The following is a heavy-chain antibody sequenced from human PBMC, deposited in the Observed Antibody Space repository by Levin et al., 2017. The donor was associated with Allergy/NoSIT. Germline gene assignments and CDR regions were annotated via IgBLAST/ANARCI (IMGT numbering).Heavy chain of an antibody. J-gene: IGHJ6*02. Sequence: ASVKVSCKASGYTFTSYGITWVRQAPGQGLEWMAWISAYNGNTNYAQNLQGRVTMTTDTSTSTAYMELRSLRSDDTAVYYCAREPLSGCSGTSCYPPGGMDVWGQGTTVTVSS. D-gene: IGHD2-2*01. CDR3: AREPLSGCSGTSCYPPGGMDV. CDR2: ISAYNGNT. CDR1: GYTFTSYG. V-gene: IGHV1-18*01.